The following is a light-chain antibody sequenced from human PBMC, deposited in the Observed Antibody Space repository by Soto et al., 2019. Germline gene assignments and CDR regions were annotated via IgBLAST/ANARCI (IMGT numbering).Light chain of an antibody. CDR2: AAS. CDR1: PSISSY. V-gene: IGKV1-39*01. CDR3: QHSYSTPYT. J-gene: IGKJ2*01. Sequence: DIQMTQSPSSLSASVGDRVTITCRASPSISSYLNWYQQKPGKAPKLLISAASSLQSGVPSSFSGSGSGTDFTLTISILQPEEFATYYYQHSYSTPYTFGQGTKLEIK.